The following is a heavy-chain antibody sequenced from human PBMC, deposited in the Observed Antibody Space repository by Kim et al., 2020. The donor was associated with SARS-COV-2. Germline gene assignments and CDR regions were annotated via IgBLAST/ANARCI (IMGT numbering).Heavy chain of an antibody. CDR3: ARQTWRQLPHIIRYFHH. J-gene: IGHJ1*01. CDR1: GGSFSGYY. CDR2: INHSGST. D-gene: IGHD5-18*01. V-gene: IGHV4-34*01. Sequence: SETLSLTCAVYGGSFSGYYWSWIRQPPGKGLEWIGEINHSGSTNYNPSLKSRVTISVDTTTNQFSLKLSPVTAADTAVYYCARQTWRQLPHIIRYFHHWGQGTLVTVSS.